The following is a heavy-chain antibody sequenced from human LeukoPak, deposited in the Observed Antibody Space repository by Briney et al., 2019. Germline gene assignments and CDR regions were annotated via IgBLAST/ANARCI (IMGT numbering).Heavy chain of an antibody. D-gene: IGHD3-3*01. CDR3: ARDVEWLLSQNALDY. CDR1: GFTFSSYS. CDR2: ISSSSSTI. V-gene: IGHV3-48*01. J-gene: IGHJ4*02. Sequence: PGGSLRLSCAASGFTFSSYSMNWVRQAPGKGLEWVSYISSSSSTIYYADSVKGRFTISRDNAKNSLYLQMNSLRAEDTAVYYCARDVEWLLSQNALDYWGQGTLVTVSS.